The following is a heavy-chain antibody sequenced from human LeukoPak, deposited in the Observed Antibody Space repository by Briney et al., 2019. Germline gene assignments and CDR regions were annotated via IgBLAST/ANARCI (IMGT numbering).Heavy chain of an antibody. J-gene: IGHJ3*02. V-gene: IGHV1-46*01. Sequence: ASVKVSCKASGYAFSAYYMHWVRQAPGQGLEWMGIINPSGGSTSYAQKFQGRVTMTRDMSTSTVYMELSSLRSEDTAVYYCASVVKATITGHDAFDIWGQGTMVTVSS. CDR2: INPSGGST. D-gene: IGHD5-24*01. CDR1: GYAFSAYY. CDR3: ASVVKATITGHDAFDI.